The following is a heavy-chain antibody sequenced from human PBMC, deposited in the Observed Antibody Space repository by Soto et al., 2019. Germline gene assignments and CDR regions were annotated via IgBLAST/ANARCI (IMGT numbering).Heavy chain of an antibody. V-gene: IGHV3-15*07. D-gene: IGHD3-22*01. J-gene: IGHJ4*02. Sequence: EVQLVESGGGLVKPGGSLRLSCAASGFTFSNAWLNWVRQAPGKGLEWVGHIKPKSDGGTTDYAAPVKGRFTISRDDSKNTLYLQVNSLKTEDTAVYYCTTYTVSSGYYPFDYWGQGTLVTVSS. CDR1: GFTFSNAW. CDR2: IKPKSDGGTT. CDR3: TTYTVSSGYYPFDY.